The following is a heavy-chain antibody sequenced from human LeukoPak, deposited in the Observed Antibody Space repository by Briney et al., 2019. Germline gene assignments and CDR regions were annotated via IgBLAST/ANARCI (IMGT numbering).Heavy chain of an antibody. CDR2: IYYTGTT. V-gene: IGHV4-59*01. CDR1: GGSISSYY. Sequence: SETLSLTCTVSGGSISSYYWSWIRQPPGKRLECIGYIYYTGTTNYNPSLKSRVTISVDTSKNQFSLRLSSVTAADTAVYYCARGSSGYYIPWFDPWGQGTLVTVST. D-gene: IGHD3-3*01. J-gene: IGHJ5*02. CDR3: ARGSSGYYIPWFDP.